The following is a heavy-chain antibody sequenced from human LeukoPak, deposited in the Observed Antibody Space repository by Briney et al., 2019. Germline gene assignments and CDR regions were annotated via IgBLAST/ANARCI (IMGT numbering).Heavy chain of an antibody. CDR1: GFTFSGYA. CDR3: SKGRRYILTCYYVWALH. Sequence: GGSLRLSCAACGFTFSGYAMSWVRQAPGKGLEWVSPITGSGDSTYNGHSVKGRFTLSRDNSKNTLFLQINTLRAQGTAVYYCSKGRRYILTCYYVWALHWGQGGLVIVCS. V-gene: IGHV3-23*01. CDR2: ITGSGDST. J-gene: IGHJ1*01. D-gene: IGHD3-9*01.